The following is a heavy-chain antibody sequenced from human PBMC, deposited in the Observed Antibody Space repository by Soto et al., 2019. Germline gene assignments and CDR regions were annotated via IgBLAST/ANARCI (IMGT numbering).Heavy chain of an antibody. J-gene: IGHJ4*02. CDR3: AKDEAVAATAGYFDY. V-gene: IGHV3-30*18. CDR2: ISYDGSNK. D-gene: IGHD6-19*01. Sequence: GGSLRLSCAASGFTFSSYGMHWVRQAPGKGLEWVAVISYDGSNKYYADTVKGRFTISRDNSKNTLYLQMNSLRAEDTAVYYCAKDEAVAATAGYFDYWGQGTLVTVSS. CDR1: GFTFSSYG.